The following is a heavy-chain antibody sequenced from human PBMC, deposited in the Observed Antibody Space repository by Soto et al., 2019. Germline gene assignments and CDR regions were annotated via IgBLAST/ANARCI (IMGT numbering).Heavy chain of an antibody. D-gene: IGHD3-9*01. J-gene: IGHJ4*02. V-gene: IGHV3-53*01. CDR2: IYSGGSS. CDR1: GFTVSSSH. Sequence: PGGSLRLSCTTSGFTVSSSHMTWVRQAPGKGLEWVSVIYSGGSSYYAVSVQGRFTISRDNSNNTVYLQMNSLRGEDTAMYYCAKTQNDILDYWGQG. CDR3: AKTQNDILDY.